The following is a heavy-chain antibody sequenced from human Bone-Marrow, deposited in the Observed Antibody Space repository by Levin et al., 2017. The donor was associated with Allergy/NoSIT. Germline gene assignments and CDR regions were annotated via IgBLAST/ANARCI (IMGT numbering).Heavy chain of an antibody. CDR1: GFTVSGNY. CDR3: AREFGSGGNPYYMDG. CDR2: FYSDGRT. J-gene: IGHJ6*03. Sequence: GGSLRLSCAASGFTVSGNYMSWVRQAPGKGLEWVSVFYSDGRTYNADSVKGRFTISKDNSKNTLYLQMNSLRGEDTAVYYCAREFGSGGNPYYMDGWGKGTTVTVSS. D-gene: IGHD3-10*01. V-gene: IGHV3-53*01.